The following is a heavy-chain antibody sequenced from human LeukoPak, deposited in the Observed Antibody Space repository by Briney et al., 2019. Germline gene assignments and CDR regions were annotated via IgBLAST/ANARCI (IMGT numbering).Heavy chain of an antibody. D-gene: IGHD5-18*01. CDR1: GYSISSGYY. V-gene: IGHV4-38-2*02. CDR3: AIPGHTYGANWFDP. CDR2: IYHSGST. J-gene: IGHJ5*02. Sequence: SETLSLTCTVSGYSISSGYYWGWIRQPPGKGLGWIGSIYHSGSTYYNPSLKSRVTISVDTSKNQFSLKLSSVTAADTAVYYCAIPGHTYGANWFDPWGQGTLVTVSS.